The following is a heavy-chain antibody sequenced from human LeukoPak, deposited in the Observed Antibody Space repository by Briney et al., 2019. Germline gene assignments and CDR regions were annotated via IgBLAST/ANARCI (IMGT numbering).Heavy chain of an antibody. J-gene: IGHJ4*02. CDR2: ISGSGGST. CDR3: AKEVVAVDRKTPNFDY. CDR1: GYSISSGYY. D-gene: IGHD6-19*01. Sequence: PSETLSLTCTVSGYSISSGYYWGWIRQPPGKGLEWVSAISGSGGSTYYADSVKGRFTISRDNSKNTLSLQMNSLRAEDTAVYYCAKEVVAVDRKTPNFDYWGQGTLVTVSS. V-gene: IGHV3-23*01.